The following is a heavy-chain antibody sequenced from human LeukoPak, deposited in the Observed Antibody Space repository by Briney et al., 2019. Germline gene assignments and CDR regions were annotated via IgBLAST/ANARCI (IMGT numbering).Heavy chain of an antibody. D-gene: IGHD3-3*01. Sequence: PSETLSLTCAVYGGSFSGYYWSWIRQPPGKGLEWIGEINHSGSTNYNPSLKSRVAISVGTSKNQFSLKLSSVTAADTAVYYCARSRTLLRFLEWLPPGNWFDPWGQGTLVTVSS. J-gene: IGHJ5*02. CDR2: INHSGST. CDR1: GGSFSGYY. CDR3: ARSRTLLRFLEWLPPGNWFDP. V-gene: IGHV4-34*01.